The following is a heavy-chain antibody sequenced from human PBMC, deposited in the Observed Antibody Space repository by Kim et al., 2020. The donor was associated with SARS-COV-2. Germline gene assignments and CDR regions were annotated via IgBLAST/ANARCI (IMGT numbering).Heavy chain of an antibody. J-gene: IGHJ4*02. V-gene: IGHV4-59*01. CDR3: ARDRIGHCSSTSCSLHFDY. Sequence: SETLSLTCTVSGGSISSYSWSWIRQPPVKGLEWIGSTYDIGSTNYNPALKSRVTISVDTSKNQFSLTLSSVTAADAAVYYCARDRIGHCSSTSCSLHFDYWGQGTLVTVSS. CDR2: TYDIGST. D-gene: IGHD2-2*01. CDR1: GGSISSYS.